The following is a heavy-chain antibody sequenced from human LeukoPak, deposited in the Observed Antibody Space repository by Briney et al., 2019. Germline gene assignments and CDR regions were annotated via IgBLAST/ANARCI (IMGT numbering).Heavy chain of an antibody. D-gene: IGHD2-21*02. V-gene: IGHV1-69*13. J-gene: IGHJ4*02. CDR1: GGTFISYA. Sequence: GASVKVSCKASGGTFISYAISWVRQAPGQGLEWMGGIIPIFGTANYAQKFQGRVTITADESTSTAYMELSSLRSEDTAVYYCARAYCGGDCYAHFDYWGQGTLVTVSS. CDR3: ARAYCGGDCYAHFDY. CDR2: IIPIFGTA.